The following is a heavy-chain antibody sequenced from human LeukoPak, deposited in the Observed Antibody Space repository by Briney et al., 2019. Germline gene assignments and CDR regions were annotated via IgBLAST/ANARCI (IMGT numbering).Heavy chain of an antibody. Sequence: PSETLSLTCTVSGGSISSSSYYWGWIRQPPGKGLEWIGNISYSGSTYYIPSLKSRVAISVDTSKNQFSLKLSSVTAADTAVYYCARLYSIRPDYWGQGTLVTVSS. CDR2: ISYSGST. CDR3: ARLYSIRPDY. D-gene: IGHD3-3*02. V-gene: IGHV4-39*01. CDR1: GGSISSSSYY. J-gene: IGHJ4*02.